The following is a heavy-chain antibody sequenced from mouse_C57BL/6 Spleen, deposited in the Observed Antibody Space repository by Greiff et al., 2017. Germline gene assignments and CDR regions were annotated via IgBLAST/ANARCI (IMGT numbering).Heavy chain of an antibody. Sequence: QVQLQQSGPGLVAPSQSLSITCTVSGFSLTSYAISWVRQPPGKGLEWLGVIWPGGGTNYNSAPNSRLSISKDNSKSQVFLKMNSLQTDDTARYYCARDGTTVPYWYFEVCGTGTTVTVSS. V-gene: IGHV2-9-1*01. J-gene: IGHJ1*03. CDR3: ARDGTTVPYWYFEV. CDR2: IWPGGGT. CDR1: GFSLTSYA. D-gene: IGHD1-1*01.